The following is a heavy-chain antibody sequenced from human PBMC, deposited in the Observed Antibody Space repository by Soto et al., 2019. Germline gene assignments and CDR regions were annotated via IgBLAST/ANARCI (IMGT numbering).Heavy chain of an antibody. D-gene: IGHD3-3*01. CDR1: GGSISSYY. Sequence: SETLSLTCTVSGGSISSYYWSWIRQPPGKGLEWIGYIYYSGSTNYNPSLKSRVTISVDTSKNQFSLKLSSVTAADTAVYYCAKTSSHYDFWSGYYSGGMDVWGQGTTVTVSS. CDR2: IYYSGST. V-gene: IGHV4-59*01. J-gene: IGHJ6*02. CDR3: AKTSSHYDFWSGYYSGGMDV.